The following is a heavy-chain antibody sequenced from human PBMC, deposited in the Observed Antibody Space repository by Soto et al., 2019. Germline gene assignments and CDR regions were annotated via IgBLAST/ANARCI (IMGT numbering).Heavy chain of an antibody. V-gene: IGHV1-18*01. Sequence: GASVKVSCKTSGYIFTNYGVAWVRQAPGQGLELVAWISGYNGYPKHTQKFQGRVTVTTDTSTRTGFMELRNLRSDDTAVYFCARASAGALCDFWGQGTRVTVSS. CDR1: GYIFTNYG. CDR2: ISGYNGYP. D-gene: IGHD6-13*01. CDR3: ARASAGALCDF. J-gene: IGHJ4*02.